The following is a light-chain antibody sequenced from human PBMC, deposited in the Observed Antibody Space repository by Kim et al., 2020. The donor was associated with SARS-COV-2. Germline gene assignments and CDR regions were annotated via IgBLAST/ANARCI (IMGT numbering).Light chain of an antibody. Sequence: SSELTQYPAVSVALGQTVRITCQGDSLRRFYASWYQQKPGQAPVLVIYGKTNRPSGIPDRFSGSSSGNTASLTITGAQAEDEADYYCNSRDSTDNHWVFGGGTQLTVL. CDR2: GKT. CDR3: NSRDSTDNHWV. V-gene: IGLV3-19*01. CDR1: SLRRFY. J-gene: IGLJ3*02.